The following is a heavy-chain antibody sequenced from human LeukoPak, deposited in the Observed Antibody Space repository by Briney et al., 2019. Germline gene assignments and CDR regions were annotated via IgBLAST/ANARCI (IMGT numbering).Heavy chain of an antibody. V-gene: IGHV3-23*01. J-gene: IGHJ2*01. Sequence: PGGSLRLSCAASGFTFSSYAMSWVRQAPGKGLEWVSSIRGSGSTTHYADSVKGRFTISRDNAKNTVYLQMNSLRVEDTAVYYCARDSNTDWYFDLWGRGTLVTVSS. CDR3: ARDSNTDWYFDL. CDR1: GFTFSSYA. CDR2: IRGSGSTT. D-gene: IGHD2-8*02.